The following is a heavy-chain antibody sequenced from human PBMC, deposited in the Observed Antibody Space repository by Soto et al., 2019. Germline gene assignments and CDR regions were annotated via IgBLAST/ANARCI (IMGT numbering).Heavy chain of an antibody. Sequence: QVQLVQSGAEVKKPGSSVKVSCKASGGTFSSYTISWVRQAPGQGLEWMGRIIPILGIANYAQKFQGRVTITADKSTSTAYMELSSLRSEDTAVYYCARDLRDTMVRGAPYGMDVWGQGTTVTVSS. CDR3: ARDLRDTMVRGAPYGMDV. CDR1: GGTFSSYT. V-gene: IGHV1-69*08. D-gene: IGHD3-10*01. J-gene: IGHJ6*02. CDR2: IIPILGIA.